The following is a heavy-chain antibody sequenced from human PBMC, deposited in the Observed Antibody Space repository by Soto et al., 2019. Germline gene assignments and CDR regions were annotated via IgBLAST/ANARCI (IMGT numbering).Heavy chain of an antibody. CDR2: IYYSGST. Sequence: PSETLSLTCTVSGGSISNYYWSWFRQPPGKGLEWIGYIYYSGSTNYSPSFKSRVTISEDTSKNQISLKLSSVTAADTAVYYCARRGGYGLDFDFWGPGTLVTVSS. CDR1: GGSISNYY. CDR3: ARRGGYGLDFDF. J-gene: IGHJ4*02. D-gene: IGHD3-10*01. V-gene: IGHV4-59*08.